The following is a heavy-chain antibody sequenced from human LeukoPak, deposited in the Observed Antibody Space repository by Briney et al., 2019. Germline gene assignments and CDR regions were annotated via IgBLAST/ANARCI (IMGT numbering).Heavy chain of an antibody. Sequence: GGSLRLSCAASGFTFSSYAMHWVRQAPGKGLEWVAVISYDGSNKYYADSVKGRFTISRDNSKNTLYLQMNSLRAEDTAVYYCARDTGSSGYYYEIDYWGQGTLVTVSS. CDR2: ISYDGSNK. J-gene: IGHJ4*02. CDR3: ARDTGSSGYYYEIDY. D-gene: IGHD3-22*01. CDR1: GFTFSSYA. V-gene: IGHV3-30-3*01.